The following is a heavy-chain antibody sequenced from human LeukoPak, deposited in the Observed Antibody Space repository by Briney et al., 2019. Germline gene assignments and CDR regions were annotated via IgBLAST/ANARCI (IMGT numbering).Heavy chain of an antibody. V-gene: IGHV3-49*04. J-gene: IGHJ4*02. CDR2: IRSKAYGGTT. CDR3: TRGLYRRVTFGGVIAIFDF. D-gene: IGHD3-16*02. CDR1: GFTFGDYA. Sequence: PGGSLRLSCTASGFTFGDYAMSWVRQAPGKGLEWVGFIRSKAYGGTTEYAASVKGGFTISRDDSKSIAYLQMSSLKTEDTAVYYCTRGLYRRVTFGGVIAIFDFWGQGTLVTVSS.